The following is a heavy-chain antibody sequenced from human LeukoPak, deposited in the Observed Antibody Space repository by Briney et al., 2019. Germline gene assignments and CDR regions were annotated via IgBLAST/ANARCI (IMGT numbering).Heavy chain of an antibody. D-gene: IGHD3-10*01. CDR1: GGSFSGYY. CDR2: INHSGST. CDR3: ARVPTMVRGEGWFDP. J-gene: IGHJ5*02. V-gene: IGHV4-34*01. Sequence: SETLSLTCAVYGGSFSGYYWSWTRQPPGKGLEWIGEINHSGSTNYNPSLKSRVTISVDTSKNQFSLKLSSVTAADTAVYYCARVPTMVRGEGWFDPWGQGTLVTVSS.